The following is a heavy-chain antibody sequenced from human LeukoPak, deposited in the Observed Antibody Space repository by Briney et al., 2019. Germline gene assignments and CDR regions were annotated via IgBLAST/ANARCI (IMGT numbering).Heavy chain of an antibody. V-gene: IGHV4-59*01. CDR3: AREGVGIAARPASGYYYYMDV. Sequence: SETLSLTCTVSGDSISSYYWSWIRQPPGKGLEWIGYIYYSGSTNYNPSLKSRVTISVDTSKNQFSLKLSSVTAADTAVYYCAREGVGIAARPASGYYYYMDVWGKGTTVTVSS. J-gene: IGHJ6*03. D-gene: IGHD6-6*01. CDR2: IYYSGST. CDR1: GDSISSYY.